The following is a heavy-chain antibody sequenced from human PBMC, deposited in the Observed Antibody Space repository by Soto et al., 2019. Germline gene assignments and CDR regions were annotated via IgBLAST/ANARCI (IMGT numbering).Heavy chain of an antibody. CDR3: AKGPPDSRGYNFFFDY. J-gene: IGHJ4*02. CDR2: ISGSGADT. V-gene: IGHV3-23*01. CDR1: GFTFSNYG. Sequence: EVQLLESGGGLVQPGGSLRLSCAASGFTFSNYGMSWVRQAPGKGLEWVSAISGSGADTNYADSVKGRFTISRDNSKITLFLQMNSLRAEDTAVYYCAKGPPDSRGYNFFFDYWGQGTLVTVSS. D-gene: IGHD3-22*01.